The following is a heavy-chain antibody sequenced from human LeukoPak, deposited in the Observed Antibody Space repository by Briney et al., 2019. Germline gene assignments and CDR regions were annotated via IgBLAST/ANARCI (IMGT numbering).Heavy chain of an antibody. CDR1: GGSISNTDH. V-gene: IGHV4-4*02. CDR3: ARSRGAVAGWSFDI. CDR2: MYHDGYT. Sequence: SETLSLTCAVSGGSISNTDHWNWVRLPPGTGLEWIGEMYHDGYTNYNPSLKSRVTMSVDKSKNHFSLKLTSVTAADTAVYYCARSRGAVAGWSFDIWGQGTVVTVSS. J-gene: IGHJ3*02. D-gene: IGHD6-19*01.